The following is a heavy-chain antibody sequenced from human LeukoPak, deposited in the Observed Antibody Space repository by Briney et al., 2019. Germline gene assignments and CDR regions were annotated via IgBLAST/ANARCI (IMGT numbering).Heavy chain of an antibody. CDR3: AKDGYSVTTFIDF. Sequence: GGSLRLSCAASGFTFSSYWMHWVRQRPGKGLEWVSSVSWNNRTKAYSDSVRGRFTISRDNARTSLYLQMNSLRPEDTAFYYCAKDGYSVTTFIDFWGRGTLVTVSS. CDR2: VSWNNRTK. CDR1: GFTFSSYW. V-gene: IGHV3-9*01. J-gene: IGHJ4*02. D-gene: IGHD5/OR15-5a*01.